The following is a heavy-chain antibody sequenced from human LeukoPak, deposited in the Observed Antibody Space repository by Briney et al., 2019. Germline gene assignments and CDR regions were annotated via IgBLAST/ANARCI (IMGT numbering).Heavy chain of an antibody. Sequence: SETLSLTCTVSGGSISSDSYYWAWIRQPPGKGLEWIASIYYSGSTYYNPSLKSRVTISVDTSRNQFSLKLGSVTAADTAVYYCASLAVAGLSEGYWGQGTLVIVSS. CDR1: GGSISSDSYY. D-gene: IGHD6-19*01. V-gene: IGHV4-39*01. J-gene: IGHJ4*02. CDR2: IYYSGST. CDR3: ASLAVAGLSEGY.